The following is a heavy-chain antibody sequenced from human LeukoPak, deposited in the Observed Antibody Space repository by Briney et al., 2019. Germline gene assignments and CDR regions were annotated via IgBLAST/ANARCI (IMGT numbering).Heavy chain of an antibody. CDR3: ASAEREGYFDY. CDR2: IYYSGST. D-gene: IGHD5-24*01. V-gene: IGHV4-59*01. CDR1: GGSISSYY. J-gene: IGHJ4*02. Sequence: SETPSLTCTVSGGSISSYYWSWIRQPPGKGLEWIGYIYYSGSTNYNPSLKSRVTISVDTSKNQFSLKLSSVTAADTAVYYCASAEREGYFDYWGQGTLVTVSS.